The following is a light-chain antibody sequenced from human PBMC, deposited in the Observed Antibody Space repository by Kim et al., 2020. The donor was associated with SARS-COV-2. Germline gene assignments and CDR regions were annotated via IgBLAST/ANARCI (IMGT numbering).Light chain of an antibody. CDR1: SDSIASNY. V-gene: IGLV6-57*01. CDR3: QSYDSSNHGV. CDR2: EDN. J-gene: IGLJ2*01. Sequence: KTVTISCTRSSDSIASNYVQWYQQRPGSSPTTVIYEDNQRPSGVPDRFSGSIDSSSNSASLTISGLKTEDEADYYCQSYDSSNHGVFGGGTKLTVL.